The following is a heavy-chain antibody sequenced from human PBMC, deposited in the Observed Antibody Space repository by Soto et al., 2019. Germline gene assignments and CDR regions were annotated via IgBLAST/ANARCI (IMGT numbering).Heavy chain of an antibody. D-gene: IGHD3-22*01. J-gene: IGHJ4*02. CDR1: GYSFTNYW. CDR2: IYPGDSDT. V-gene: IGHV5-51*01. CDR3: ARKNYYDSSVPFDS. Sequence: GESLKISCKGSGYSFTNYWVGWVRQMPGKGLEWMGIIYPGDSDTRYSPSFQGQVTISADKSISTAYLQWSSFKASDTAMYYCARKNYYDSSVPFDSWGQGTLVTVSS.